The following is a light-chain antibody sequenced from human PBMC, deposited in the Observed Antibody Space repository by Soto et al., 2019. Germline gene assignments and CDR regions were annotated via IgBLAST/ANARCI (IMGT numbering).Light chain of an antibody. V-gene: IGKV3-15*01. CDR2: GAS. CDR1: QSVSSN. J-gene: IGKJ1*01. CDR3: QQYNNWPPWT. Sequence: IVVTQWPAALSVSPVEGGALSCSASQSVSSNLAWYQQKPGQAPRLLIYGASTRATGIPARFSGSGSGTEFTLTISSLQSEDFAVYYCQQYNNWPPWTFGQGTKVDIK.